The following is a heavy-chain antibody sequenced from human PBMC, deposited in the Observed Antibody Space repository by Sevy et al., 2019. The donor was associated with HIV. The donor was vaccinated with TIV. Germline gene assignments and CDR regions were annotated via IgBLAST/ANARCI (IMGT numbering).Heavy chain of an antibody. D-gene: IGHD1-26*01. Sequence: GGSLRLSCAASGFSFRTYWMSWVRQAPGKGLQWVANIKEDGSEKYYVDSVEGRFTISRDNAKNSLYLQMNSLRVEDTAVYYCATPRVYWGMDVWGQRTTVTVSS. V-gene: IGHV3-7*01. J-gene: IGHJ6*02. CDR2: IKEDGSEK. CDR3: ATPRVYWGMDV. CDR1: GFSFRTYW.